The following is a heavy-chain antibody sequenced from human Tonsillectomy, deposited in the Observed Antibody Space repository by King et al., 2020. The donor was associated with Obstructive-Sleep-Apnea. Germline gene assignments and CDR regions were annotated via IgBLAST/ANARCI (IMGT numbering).Heavy chain of an antibody. J-gene: IGHJ4*02. CDR2: ISSSSSYI. CDR1: GFTFSDYS. CDR3: ARLRGQWLGPTDY. V-gene: IGHV3-21*01. Sequence: QLVQSGGGLVKPGGSLRLSCTASGFTFSDYSMNWFRQAPGKWLEWVSSISSSSSYIFYADSARGRFTISRDNAKNSLYLQMNSLRAEDTAVYYCARLRGQWLGPTDYWGQGTLVTVSS. D-gene: IGHD6-19*01.